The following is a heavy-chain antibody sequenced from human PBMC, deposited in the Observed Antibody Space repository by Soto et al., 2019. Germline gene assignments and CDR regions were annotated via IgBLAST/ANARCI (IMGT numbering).Heavy chain of an antibody. Sequence: MPGKGLEWMGIIYPGDSDTRYSPSFQGQVTISADKSISTTYLQWSSLKASDTAMYYYARMGLSAVAGSPRGQGTLVTVTS. V-gene: IGHV5-51*01. J-gene: IGHJ4*02. CDR3: ARMGLSAVAGSP. CDR2: IYPGDSDT. D-gene: IGHD6-19*01.